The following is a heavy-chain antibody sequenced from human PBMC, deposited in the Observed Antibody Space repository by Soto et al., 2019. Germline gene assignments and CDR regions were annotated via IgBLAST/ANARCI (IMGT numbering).Heavy chain of an antibody. CDR2: ISYDGSNK. D-gene: IGHD2-2*01. CDR3: ANTQTGPTRGSFDI. Sequence: QVQLVESGGGVVQPGRSLRLSCAASGFTFSSYGMHWVRQAPGKGLEWVAVISYDGSNKYYADSVKGRFTISRDNSKNTLYLQMNSLRAEDTAVYYCANTQTGPTRGSFDIWGQGTMVTVSS. V-gene: IGHV3-30*18. CDR1: GFTFSSYG. J-gene: IGHJ3*02.